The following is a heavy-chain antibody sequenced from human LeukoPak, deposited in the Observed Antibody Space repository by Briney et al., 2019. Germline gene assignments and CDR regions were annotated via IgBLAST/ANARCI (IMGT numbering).Heavy chain of an antibody. CDR1: GFTFSSYA. CDR2: ISYDGSNK. CDR3: AKDPWDYYDSSGYSYFDY. Sequence: GGSLRLSCTASGFTFSSYAMSWVRQAPGKGLEWVAVISYDGSNKYYADSVKGRFTISRDNSKNTLYLQMNSLRAEDTAVYYCAKDPWDYYDSSGYSYFDYWGQGTLVTVSS. D-gene: IGHD3-22*01. V-gene: IGHV3-30*18. J-gene: IGHJ4*02.